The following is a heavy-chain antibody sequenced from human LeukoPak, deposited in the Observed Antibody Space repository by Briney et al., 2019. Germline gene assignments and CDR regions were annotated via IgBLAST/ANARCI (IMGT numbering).Heavy chain of an antibody. D-gene: IGHD2-8*02. CDR2: IYYSGST. J-gene: IGHJ4*02. V-gene: IGHV4-39*01. CDR3: ARQENGGWWPRREGERRDSYFDY. CDR1: GGSISSSSYY. Sequence: PSETLSLTCTVSGGSISSSSYYWGWIRQPPGKGLEWIGSIYYSGSTYYNPSLKSRVTISVDTSKNQFSLKLSSVTAADTAVYYCARQENGGWWPRREGERRDSYFDYWGQGTLVTVSS.